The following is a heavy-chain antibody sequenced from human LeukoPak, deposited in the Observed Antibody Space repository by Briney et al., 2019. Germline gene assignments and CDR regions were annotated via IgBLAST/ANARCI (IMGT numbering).Heavy chain of an antibody. J-gene: IGHJ4*02. D-gene: IGHD3-16*02. CDR3: ARGPYDYVWGSYRYYFDY. V-gene: IGHV1-69*05. Sequence: EASVKVSCKASGGTFSSYAISLVRQAPGQGLEWMGRIIPIFGTANYAQKFQGRVTITTDESTSTAYMELSSLRSEDTAVYYCARGPYDYVWGSYRYYFDYWGQGTLVTVSS. CDR2: IIPIFGTA. CDR1: GGTFSSYA.